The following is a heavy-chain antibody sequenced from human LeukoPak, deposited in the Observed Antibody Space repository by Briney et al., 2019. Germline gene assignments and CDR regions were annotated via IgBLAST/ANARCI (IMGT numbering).Heavy chain of an antibody. CDR1: GFTFSSYW. J-gene: IGHJ4*02. V-gene: IGHV3-7*04. D-gene: IGHD1-26*01. CDR2: IKQDGSEK. Sequence: PGGSLRLSCAASGFTFSSYWMSWVRQAPGKGLEWVANIKQDGSEKYYVDSVKGRFTISRDNAKNSLYLQMNSLRAEDTAVYYCARGGIVGATPRFDYWGQGTLVTVSS. CDR3: ARGGIVGATPRFDY.